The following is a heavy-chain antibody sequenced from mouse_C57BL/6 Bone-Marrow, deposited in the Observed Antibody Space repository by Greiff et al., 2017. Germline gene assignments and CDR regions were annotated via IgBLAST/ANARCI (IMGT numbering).Heavy chain of an antibody. V-gene: IGHV5-4*01. CDR1: GFTFSSYA. CDR2: ISDGGSYT. D-gene: IGHD6-1*01. CDR3: ARENASLFDY. Sequence: DVKLVESGGGLVKPGGSLKLSCAASGFTFSSYAMSWVRQTPEKRLEWVATISDGGSYTYYPDNVKGRFTISRDNAKNNLYLQMSHLKSEDTAMYYCARENASLFDYWGQGTTLTVSS. J-gene: IGHJ2*01.